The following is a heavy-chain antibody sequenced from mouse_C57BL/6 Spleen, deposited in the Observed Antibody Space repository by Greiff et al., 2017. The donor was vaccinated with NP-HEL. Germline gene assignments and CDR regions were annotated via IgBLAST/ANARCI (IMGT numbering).Heavy chain of an antibody. J-gene: IGHJ2*01. D-gene: IGHD2-2*01. CDR3: ANLRLRRHFDY. V-gene: IGHV1-64*01. Sequence: QVQLQQPGAELVKPGASVKLSCKASGYTFASYWMHWVKQRPGQGLEWIGMIHPNSGSTNYNEKFKSKATLTVDKSSSTAYMQLSSLTSEDAAVYYCANLRLRRHFDYWGQGTTLTVSS. CDR1: GYTFASYW. CDR2: IHPNSGST.